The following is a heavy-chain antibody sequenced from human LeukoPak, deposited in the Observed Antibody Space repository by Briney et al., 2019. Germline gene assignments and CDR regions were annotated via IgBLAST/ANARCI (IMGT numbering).Heavy chain of an antibody. Sequence: PSETLSLTCTVSGGSISSYYWSWIRQPAGKGLEWIGRIYTSGSTNYNPSLKSRVTMSLDTSKNQFSQQLSSVTAADTAVYYCARDHNSWRSHHWGQKTRDTVPS. CDR2: IYTSGST. CDR3: ARDHNSWRSHH. D-gene: IGHD6-13*01. CDR1: GGSISSYY. J-gene: IGHJ5*02. V-gene: IGHV4-4*07.